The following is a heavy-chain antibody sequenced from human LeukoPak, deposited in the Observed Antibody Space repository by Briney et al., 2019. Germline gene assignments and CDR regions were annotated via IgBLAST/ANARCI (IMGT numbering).Heavy chain of an antibody. CDR1: GGSFSGYY. CDR2: INHSGST. J-gene: IGHJ4*02. V-gene: IGHV4-34*01. CDR3: ARHLFDYGDPRDYFDY. Sequence: SETLSLTCAVYGGSFSGYYWSWVRQPPGKGLEWIGEINHSGSTNYNPSLKSRVTISVDTSKNQFSLKLSSVTAADTAVYYCARHLFDYGDPRDYFDYWGQGTLVTVSS. D-gene: IGHD4-17*01.